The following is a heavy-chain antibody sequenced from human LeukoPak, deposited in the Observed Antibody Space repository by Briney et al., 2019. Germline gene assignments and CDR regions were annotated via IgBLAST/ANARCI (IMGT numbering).Heavy chain of an antibody. D-gene: IGHD3-10*01. J-gene: IGHJ5*01. V-gene: IGHV3-48*03. CDR1: GFSFSTYA. CDR3: ASGHWFES. CDR2: ISNSGSTI. Sequence: GGSLRLSCAASGFSFSTYAMSWVRQAPGKGLEWVSYISNSGSTIYYADSVKGRFTISRDNAKNSLNLQMNSLRAEDTAVYYCASGHWFESWGQGTLVIVSS.